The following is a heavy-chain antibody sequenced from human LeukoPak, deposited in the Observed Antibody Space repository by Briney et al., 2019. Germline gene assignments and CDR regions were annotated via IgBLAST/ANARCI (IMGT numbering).Heavy chain of an antibody. J-gene: IGHJ4*02. V-gene: IGHV3-48*03. Sequence: PGGSLRLSCAGSGFTFSSYEMSWVRQAPGRGLEWVSYISNTGSVTYYADSVKGRFTISRDNSKNTLCLQMNSLRAEDTAVYYCAKGLLTFGGVIVSYYFDYWGQGTLVTVSS. D-gene: IGHD3-16*02. CDR3: AKGLLTFGGVIVSYYFDY. CDR2: ISNTGSVT. CDR1: GFTFSSYE.